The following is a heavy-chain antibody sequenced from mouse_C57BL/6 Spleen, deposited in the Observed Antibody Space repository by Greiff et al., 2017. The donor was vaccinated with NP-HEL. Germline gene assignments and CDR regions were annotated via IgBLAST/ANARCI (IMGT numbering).Heavy chain of an antibody. CDR3: ARWGMVTPYYYAMDY. CDR1: GYTFTDHT. J-gene: IGHJ4*01. V-gene: IGHV1-78*01. Sequence: QVQLQQSDAELVKPGASVKISCKVSGYTFTDHTIHWMKQRPEQGLEWIGYIYPRDGSTKYNEKFKGKATLTADKSSSTAYMQLNSLTSEDSAVYFCARWGMVTPYYYAMDYWGQGTSVTVSS. D-gene: IGHD2-3*01. CDR2: IYPRDGST.